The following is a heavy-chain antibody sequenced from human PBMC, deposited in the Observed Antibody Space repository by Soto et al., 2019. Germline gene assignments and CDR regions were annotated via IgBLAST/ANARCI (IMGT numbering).Heavy chain of an antibody. CDR3: ARADFITMIVVVTPGAFDI. D-gene: IGHD3-22*01. CDR1: GDSVSSNSAA. CDR2: TYYRSKWYN. V-gene: IGHV6-1*01. J-gene: IGHJ3*02. Sequence: SQTLSLTCAISGDSVSSNSAAWNWIRQSPSRGLEWLGRTYYRSKWYNDYAVSVKSRITINPDTSKNQFSLQLNSVTPEGTAVYYCARADFITMIVVVTPGAFDIWGQGTMVTVSS.